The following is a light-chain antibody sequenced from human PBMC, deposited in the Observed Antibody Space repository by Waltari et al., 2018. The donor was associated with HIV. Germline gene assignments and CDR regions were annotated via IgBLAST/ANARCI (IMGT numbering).Light chain of an antibody. CDR2: ITN. CDR3: LVHMGHGAWV. J-gene: IGLJ3*02. Sequence: QTVVTQEPSFSVSPGGTVTLTCGLNSGSVSTTSFPSWYQQTPGQAPRTLIYITNIRSSGVPARFSCSILGNKAALTITRAQADDESDYYCLVHMGHGAWVFGGGTKLTVL. CDR1: SGSVSTTSF. V-gene: IGLV8-61*01.